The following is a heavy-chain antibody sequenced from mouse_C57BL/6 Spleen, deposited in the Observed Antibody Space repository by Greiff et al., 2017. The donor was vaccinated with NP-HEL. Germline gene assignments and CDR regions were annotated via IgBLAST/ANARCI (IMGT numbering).Heavy chain of an antibody. CDR1: GYTFTDYN. J-gene: IGHJ3*01. CDR3: AREGYYDYDEGFAY. V-gene: IGHV1-22*01. CDR2: INPNYGGT. D-gene: IGHD2-4*01. Sequence: EVQLQQSGPELVKPGASVKMSCKASGYTFTDYNMHWVKQSHGKSLEWIGYINPNYGGTSYNQKFKGKATLTVNKSSSTAYMELRSLTSEDSAVYYCAREGYYDYDEGFAYWGQGTLVTVSA.